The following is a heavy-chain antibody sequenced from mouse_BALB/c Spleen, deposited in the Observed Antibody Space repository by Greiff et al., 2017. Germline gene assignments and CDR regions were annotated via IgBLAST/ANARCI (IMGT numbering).Heavy chain of an antibody. D-gene: IGHD1-1*01. CDR2: ISSGSSTI. J-gene: IGHJ2*01. V-gene: IGHV5-17*02. CDR1: GFTFSSFG. CDR3: ASVLPPFDY. Sequence: EVMLVESGGGLVQPGGSRKLSCAASGFTFSSFGMHWVRQAPEKGLEWVAYISSGSSTIYYADTVKGRFTISRDNAKNTLYLQMSSLRSEDTAMYYCASVLPPFDYWGQGTTLTVSS.